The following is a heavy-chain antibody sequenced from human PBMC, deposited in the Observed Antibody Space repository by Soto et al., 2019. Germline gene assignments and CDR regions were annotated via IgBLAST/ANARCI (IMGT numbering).Heavy chain of an antibody. J-gene: IGHJ6*02. CDR3: ARVQRRVAPSDYYYGMDV. D-gene: IGHD3-3*01. V-gene: IGHV1-46*01. CDR2: INPSGGST. CDR1: GYTFTSYY. Sequence: GASVKVSCKASGYTFTSYYMHWVRQAPGQGLEWMGIINPSGGSTSYAQKFQGRVTMTRDTSTSTVYMELSSLRSEDTAVYYCARVQRRVAPSDYYYGMDVWGQGTTVTVSS.